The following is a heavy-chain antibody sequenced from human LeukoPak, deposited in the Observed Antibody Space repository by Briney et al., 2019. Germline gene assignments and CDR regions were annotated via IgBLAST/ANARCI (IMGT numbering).Heavy chain of an antibody. D-gene: IGHD6-6*01. V-gene: IGHV4-34*01. CDR3: AKTPTALVRGGYYFDS. Sequence: SETLSLTCAVYGGSLSDYYWNWIRQPPGKGLEWIGEINHSGSTNYNPSLKTRVTISVDTPKNQFSLKLNSVTAADTAVYFCAKTPTALVRGGYYFDSWGQGTLVTVSS. CDR1: GGSLSDYY. J-gene: IGHJ4*02. CDR2: INHSGST.